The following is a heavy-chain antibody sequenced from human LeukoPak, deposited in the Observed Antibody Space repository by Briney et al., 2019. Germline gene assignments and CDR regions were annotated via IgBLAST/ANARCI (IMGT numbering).Heavy chain of an antibody. J-gene: IGHJ4*02. CDR3: ARDPRKYGKPRGLVRD. CDR2: ISAYNGNT. CDR1: GYTFTSYG. D-gene: IGHD3-22*01. Sequence: GASVKVSCKASGYTFTSYGISWVRQAPGQGLEWMGWISAYNGNTNYAQKLQGRVTMTTDTSTSTAYMELRSLRSDDTAVYYCARDPRKYGKPRGLVRDWGQGTLVTVSS. V-gene: IGHV1-18*01.